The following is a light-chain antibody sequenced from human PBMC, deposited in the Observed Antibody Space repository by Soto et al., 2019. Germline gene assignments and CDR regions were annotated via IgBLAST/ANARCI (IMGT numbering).Light chain of an antibody. CDR1: QSVSSY. CDR2: DAS. CDR3: QQRSNWR. J-gene: IGKJ5*01. V-gene: IGKV3-11*01. Sequence: EIVLTQSPATLSFSPVERSTLSCRASQSVSSYLAWYQQKPGQAPRLLIYDASNRATGIPARFSGSGSGTDFTLTISSLEPEDFAVYYCQQRSNWRFGQGTRLEIK.